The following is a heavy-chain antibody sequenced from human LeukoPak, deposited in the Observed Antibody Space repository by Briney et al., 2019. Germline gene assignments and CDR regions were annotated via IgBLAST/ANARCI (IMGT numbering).Heavy chain of an antibody. Sequence: GGSLRLSCAASGFTFSRYAMSWVRQAPGKGLVWVSRINSDGSSTSYADSVKGRFTISRDNAKNRLYLQMSSLRAEDTAVYYCARDFREQGGYWGQGTLVTVSS. CDR3: ARDFREQGGY. V-gene: IGHV3-74*01. CDR2: INSDGSST. D-gene: IGHD3-10*01. J-gene: IGHJ4*02. CDR1: GFTFSRYA.